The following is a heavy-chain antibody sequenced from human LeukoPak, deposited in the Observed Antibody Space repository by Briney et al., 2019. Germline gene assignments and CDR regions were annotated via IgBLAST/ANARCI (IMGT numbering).Heavy chain of an antibody. CDR3: ARGLPYDYVWGSYRPFDY. V-gene: IGHV1-69*13. D-gene: IGHD3-16*02. CDR2: IIPIFGTA. J-gene: IGHJ4*02. CDR1: GGTFSSYA. Sequence: EASVKVSCKASGGTFSSYAISWVRQAPGQGLEWMGGIIPIFGTANYAQKFQGRVTITADESTSTAYMELSSLRSEDTAVYYCARGLPYDYVWGSYRPFDYWGQGTLVTVSS.